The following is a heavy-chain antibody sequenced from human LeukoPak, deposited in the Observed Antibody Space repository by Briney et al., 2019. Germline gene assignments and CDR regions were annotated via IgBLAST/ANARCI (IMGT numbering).Heavy chain of an antibody. CDR3: WVPATAGEADY. CDR1: EFSVGSNY. D-gene: IGHD2-2*01. Sequence: WGSLRLSCAASEFSVGSNYMTWVRQAPGKALEWVSLIYSGGSTYYADSVKGRFTISRDNSKNTLYLQMNSLRAEDTAVYYCWVPATAGEADYWGQGTLVTVSS. J-gene: IGHJ4*02. CDR2: IYSGGST. V-gene: IGHV3-66*01.